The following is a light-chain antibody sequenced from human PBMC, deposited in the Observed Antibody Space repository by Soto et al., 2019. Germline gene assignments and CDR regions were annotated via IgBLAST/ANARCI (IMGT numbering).Light chain of an antibody. J-gene: IGLJ1*01. V-gene: IGLV2-8*01. CDR2: EVR. Sequence: QSVLTQPPSASGSPGQSVTISCTGTSNDVGGYNYVSWYQEHPGKAPKLIIYEVRERPSGVPDRFSGSKSGNTASLTVSGLQAEDEADYYCSSYAGRDSFVFGTGTKLTVL. CDR3: SSYAGRDSFV. CDR1: SNDVGGYNY.